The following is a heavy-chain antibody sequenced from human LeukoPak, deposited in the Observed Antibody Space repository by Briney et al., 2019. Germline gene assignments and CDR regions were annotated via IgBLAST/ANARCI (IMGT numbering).Heavy chain of an antibody. V-gene: IGHV3-64*01. D-gene: IGHD2-21*02. Sequence: GGSLRLSCAASGFTVSSNYMSWVRQAPGKGLEYVSAISSNGGSTYYANSVKGRFTISRDNSKNTLYLQMGSLRAEDMAVYYCARDYGQVTGFDYWGQGTLVTVSS. CDR1: GFTVSSNY. CDR2: ISSNGGST. CDR3: ARDYGQVTGFDY. J-gene: IGHJ4*02.